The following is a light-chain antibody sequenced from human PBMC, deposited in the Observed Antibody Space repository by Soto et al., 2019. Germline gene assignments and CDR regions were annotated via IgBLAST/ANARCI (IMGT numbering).Light chain of an antibody. CDR1: SSDVGGYNY. J-gene: IGLJ2*01. CDR2: EVS. V-gene: IGLV2-14*01. CDR3: SSYTTSDTLI. Sequence: QSVLTQPASVSGSPGQSITISCTGTSSDVGGYNYVSWYQQHPGKAPKLMIYEVSNRPPGISYRFSGSKSASTASLTISGLQSEDEAHYYCSSYTTSDTLIFGGGTKVTVL.